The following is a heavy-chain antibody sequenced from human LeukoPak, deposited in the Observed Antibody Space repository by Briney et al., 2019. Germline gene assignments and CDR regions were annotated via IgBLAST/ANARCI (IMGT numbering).Heavy chain of an antibody. CDR2: IIPIFGTA. J-gene: IGHJ4*02. V-gene: IGHV1-69*13. D-gene: IGHD3-22*01. CDR3: ARTESPDYYDSSGYYQTLDY. Sequence: VASVKVSCKASGGTFSSYAISWVRQAPGQGLEWMGGIIPIFGTANYAQKFQGRVTITADESTSTAYMELSSLRSEDTAVYYCARTESPDYYDSSGYYQTLDYWGQGTLVTVSS. CDR1: GGTFSSYA.